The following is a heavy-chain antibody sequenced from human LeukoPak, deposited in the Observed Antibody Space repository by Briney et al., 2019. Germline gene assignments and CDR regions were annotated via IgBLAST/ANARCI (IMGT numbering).Heavy chain of an antibody. CDR1: GFTFSSYA. J-gene: IGHJ4*02. CDR2: ISGSGYST. CDR3: ARDLYGSYSSDY. V-gene: IGHV3-23*01. Sequence: PGGSLRLSCAASGFTFSSYAMSWVRQAPGKGLEWVSGISGSGYSTYYAESVKGRIAISRDNSKNTIYLQMNSLRAEDTAVFYCARDLYGSYSSDYWGQGTLVTVSS. D-gene: IGHD1-26*01.